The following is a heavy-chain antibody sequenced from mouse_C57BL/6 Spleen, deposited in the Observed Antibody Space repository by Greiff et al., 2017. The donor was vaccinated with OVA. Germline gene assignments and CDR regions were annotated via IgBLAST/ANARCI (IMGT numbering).Heavy chain of an antibody. CDR1: GYTFTDYY. Sequence: QVQLQQSGAELVRPGASVKLSCKASGYTFTDYYINWVKQRPGQGLEWIARIYPGSGNTYYNEKFKGKATLTAEKSSSTAYMQLSSLTSGDSAVYFCARYYKGLAYWGQGTLVTVSA. CDR2: IYPGSGNT. V-gene: IGHV1-76*01. D-gene: IGHD1-1*01. J-gene: IGHJ3*01. CDR3: ARYYKGLAY.